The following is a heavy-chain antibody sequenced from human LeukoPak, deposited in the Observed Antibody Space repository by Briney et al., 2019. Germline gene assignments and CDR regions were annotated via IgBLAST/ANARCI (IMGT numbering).Heavy chain of an antibody. CDR2: ISAYNGNT. CDR1: GYSFTNYG. J-gene: IGHJ4*02. Sequence: ASVKVSCKASGYSFTNYGISWVRQAPGQGLEWMGWISAYNGNTHYAQKLQGRVTMTTDTSTSTAYMELRSLRSDDTAVYYCARDARYCNAGSCYSWDRAFFDREDYWGQGTLVTVSS. D-gene: IGHD2-15*01. V-gene: IGHV1-18*01. CDR3: ARDARYCNAGSCYSWDRAFFDREDY.